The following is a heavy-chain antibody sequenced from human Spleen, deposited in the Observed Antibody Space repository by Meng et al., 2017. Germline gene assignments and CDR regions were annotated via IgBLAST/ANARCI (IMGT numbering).Heavy chain of an antibody. CDR1: GFTFSDYY. J-gene: IGHJ6*02. CDR3: ARGLRYFDFYYGMDV. D-gene: IGHD3-9*01. Sequence: GESLKISCSASGFTFSDYYMSWIRQAPGKGLEWVSSISSSGSTIYNADSVKGRFTITRDNAKNSLYLQMKSLRAEETAVDYCARGLRYFDFYYGMDVWGQGTTVTVSS. CDR2: ISSSGSTI. V-gene: IGHV3-11*04.